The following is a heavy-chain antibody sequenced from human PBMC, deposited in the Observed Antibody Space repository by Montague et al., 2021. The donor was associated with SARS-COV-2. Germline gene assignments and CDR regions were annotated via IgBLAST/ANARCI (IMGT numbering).Heavy chain of an antibody. CDR2: IYYSGST. D-gene: IGHD2-2*01. CDR3: ARDGEVVGNWFDP. V-gene: IGHV4-39*07. Sequence: SETLSLTCTVSGGSISSSSYYWGWIRQPPGKGLEWIGSIYYSGSTYYNPSLKSRVTISVDTSKNQFSLKLSSVTAADTAVYYCARDGEVVGNWFDPWGQGTLVTVSP. J-gene: IGHJ5*02. CDR1: GGSISSSSYY.